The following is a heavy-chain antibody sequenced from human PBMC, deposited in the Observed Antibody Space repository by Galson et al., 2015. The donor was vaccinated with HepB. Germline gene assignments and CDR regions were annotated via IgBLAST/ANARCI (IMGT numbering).Heavy chain of an antibody. CDR3: ARGDVVVVAATSYYYGMDV. Sequence: SVKVSCKASGGTFSSYAISWVRQAPGQGLEWMGGIIPIFGTANYAQKFQGRVTITADKSTSTAYMELSSLRSEDTAVYYCARGDVVVVAATSYYYGMDVWGQGTTVTVSS. D-gene: IGHD2-15*01. V-gene: IGHV1-69*06. J-gene: IGHJ6*02. CDR1: GGTFSSYA. CDR2: IIPIFGTA.